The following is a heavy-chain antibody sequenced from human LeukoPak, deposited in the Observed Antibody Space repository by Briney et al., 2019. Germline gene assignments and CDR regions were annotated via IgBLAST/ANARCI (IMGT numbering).Heavy chain of an antibody. V-gene: IGHV4-34*01. CDR1: GGSFSGYY. CDR3: AKLVYYDSSGNPDY. D-gene: IGHD3-22*01. J-gene: IGHJ4*02. CDR2: INHSGST. Sequence: SETLSLTCAVYGGSFSGYYWSWIRQPPGKGLEWTGEINHSGSTNYNPSLKSRVTISVDTSKNQFSLKLSSVTAADTAVYYCAKLVYYDSSGNPDYWGQGTLVTVSS.